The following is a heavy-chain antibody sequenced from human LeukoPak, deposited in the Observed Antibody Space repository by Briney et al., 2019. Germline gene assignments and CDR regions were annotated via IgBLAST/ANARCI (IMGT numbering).Heavy chain of an antibody. D-gene: IGHD3-22*01. CDR2: IYHTGST. CDR1: GVSMSSYF. J-gene: IGHJ5*02. Sequence: SETLSLTCTVSGVSMSSYFWSWIRQPPGKGLEWIGYIYHTGSTYYNPSLKSRVTISVDTSKNQFSLKLTSVTAADTAVYFCARGVTMIGRLRFDPWGQGTLVTVSS. V-gene: IGHV4-59*08. CDR3: ARGVTMIGRLRFDP.